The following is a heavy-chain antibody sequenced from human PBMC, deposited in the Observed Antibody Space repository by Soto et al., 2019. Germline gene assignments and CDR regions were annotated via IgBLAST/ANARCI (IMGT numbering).Heavy chain of an antibody. CDR2: INPSGGST. CDR1: GYTFTSYY. Sequence: ASVKVSCKASGYTFTSYYMHWVRQAPGQGLEWMGIINPSGGSTSYAQKFQGRVTMTRDTSTSTVCMELSSLRSEDTAVYYCARGDFVGIAARVSYYYYMDVWGKGTTVTVSS. V-gene: IGHV1-46*03. CDR3: ARGDFVGIAARVSYYYYMDV. D-gene: IGHD6-6*01. J-gene: IGHJ6*03.